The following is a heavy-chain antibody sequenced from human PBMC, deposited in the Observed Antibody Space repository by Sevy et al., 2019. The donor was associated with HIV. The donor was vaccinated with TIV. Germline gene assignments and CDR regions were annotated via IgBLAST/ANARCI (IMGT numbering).Heavy chain of an antibody. V-gene: IGHV1-2*06. CDR1: GYTFTGYY. Sequence: ASVKVSCKASGYTFTGYYMHWVRQAPGQGLEWMGRINPNSGGTNYAQKFQGRVTMTRDTSISTAYMELSRLRSDDTAVYYCARGVGPIVVVPAAIYYYYGMDVWGQGTTVTVS. D-gene: IGHD2-2*01. J-gene: IGHJ6*02. CDR3: ARGVGPIVVVPAAIYYYYGMDV. CDR2: INPNSGGT.